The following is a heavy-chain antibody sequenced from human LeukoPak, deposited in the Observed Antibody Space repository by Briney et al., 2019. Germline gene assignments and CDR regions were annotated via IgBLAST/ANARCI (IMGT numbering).Heavy chain of an antibody. V-gene: IGHV4-38-2*01. CDR1: GYSISSGYY. J-gene: IGHJ5*02. D-gene: IGHD3-3*01. Sequence: PSETLSLTCAVSGYSISSGYYWGWIRQPPGKGLEWIGSIYLSGSTYYNPSLKSRVTISVDTSKNQFSLKLSSVTAADTAVYYCARRYKITIFGVVIDWFDPWGQGTLVTVSS. CDR2: IYLSGST. CDR3: ARRYKITIFGVVIDWFDP.